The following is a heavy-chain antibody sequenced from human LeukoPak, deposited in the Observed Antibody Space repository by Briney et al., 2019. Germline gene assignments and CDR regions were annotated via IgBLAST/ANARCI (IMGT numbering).Heavy chain of an antibody. Sequence: KAGGSLRLSCAASGLIFSSHTMNWVRQAPGKGLEWVSSISSSSTYIDYADSVKGRFTISRDNAKNSLYLQMSSLRAEDTAAYYCARDTGPFDYWGQGTLVTVSS. V-gene: IGHV3-21*01. CDR1: GLIFSSHT. CDR2: ISSSSTYI. CDR3: ARDTGPFDY. J-gene: IGHJ4*02.